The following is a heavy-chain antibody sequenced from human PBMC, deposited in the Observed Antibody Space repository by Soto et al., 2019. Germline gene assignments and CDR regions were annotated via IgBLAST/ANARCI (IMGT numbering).Heavy chain of an antibody. V-gene: IGHV1-69*13. CDR2: IIPIFGTA. Sequence: SVKVSCKASGGTFSSYAISWVRQAPGQGLEWMGGIIPIFGTANYAQKFQGRVTITADESTSTAYMELSSLRSEDTAVYYCASDAGIRYFDWLTHFGYWGQGTLVTVSS. CDR1: GGTFSSYA. CDR3: ASDAGIRYFDWLTHFGY. J-gene: IGHJ4*02. D-gene: IGHD3-9*01.